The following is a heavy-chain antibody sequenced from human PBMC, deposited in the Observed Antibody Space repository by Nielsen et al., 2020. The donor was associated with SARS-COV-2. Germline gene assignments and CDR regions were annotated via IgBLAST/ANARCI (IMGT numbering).Heavy chain of an antibody. CDR2: INHGGRT. Sequence: SETLSLTCAVYGGSLSGYYWNWIRQPPGKGLEWIGEINHGGRTNYNPSLKSRVTISVDTSKNQFSLNLSSVTAADTATYYCARGGYNIYDFDYWGRGTLVTVSS. D-gene: IGHD5-24*01. J-gene: IGHJ4*02. CDR3: ARGGYNIYDFDY. V-gene: IGHV4-34*01. CDR1: GGSLSGYY.